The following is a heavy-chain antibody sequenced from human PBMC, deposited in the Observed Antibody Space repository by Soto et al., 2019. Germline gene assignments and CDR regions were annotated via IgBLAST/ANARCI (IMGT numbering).Heavy chain of an antibody. Sequence: SETLSLTCTVSGDSISSGSYWGWIRQPPGEGPEWIASIYHGGTTFYNPSLKSRISISVDTSKNQFSLRLTSVTAADTATYYCARVHVLVVAGSTFDYWGPGTLVTVSS. J-gene: IGHJ4*03. CDR2: IYHGGTT. D-gene: IGHD6-19*01. CDR1: GDSISSGSY. CDR3: ARVHVLVVAGSTFDY. V-gene: IGHV4-38-2*02.